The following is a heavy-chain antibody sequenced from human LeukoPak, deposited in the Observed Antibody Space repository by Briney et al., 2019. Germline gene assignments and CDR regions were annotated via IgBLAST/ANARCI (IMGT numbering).Heavy chain of an antibody. V-gene: IGHV3-48*01. CDR2: ISSSSSTI. J-gene: IGHJ4*02. CDR1: GFTFSSYS. Sequence: GGSLRLSCAASGFTFSSYSMNWVRQAPGKGLEWVSYISSSSSTIYYADSVKGRFTISRDNAKNSLYLQMNSLRAEDTAVYYCARAWDSSGWAFDYWGQGTLVTVSS. CDR3: ARAWDSSGWAFDY. D-gene: IGHD6-19*01.